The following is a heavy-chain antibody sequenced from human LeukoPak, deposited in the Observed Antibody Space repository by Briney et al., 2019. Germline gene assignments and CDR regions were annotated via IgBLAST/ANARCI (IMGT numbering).Heavy chain of an antibody. CDR1: GYSISSGYY. CDR3: ARHVYDFWSGYPFDY. D-gene: IGHD3-3*01. V-gene: IGHV4-38-2*01. J-gene: IGHJ4*02. CDR2: IYHSGST. Sequence: SETLSLTCAVSGYSISSGYYWGWIRQPPGKGLEWIGSIYHSGSTYCNPSLKSRVTISVDTSKNQFSLKLSSVTAADTAVYYCARHVYDFWSGYPFDYWGQGTLVTVSS.